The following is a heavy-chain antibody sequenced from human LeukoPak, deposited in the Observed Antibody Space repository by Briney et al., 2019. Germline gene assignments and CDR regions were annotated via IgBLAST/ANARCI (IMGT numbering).Heavy chain of an antibody. CDR3: ASAGSSSGYYYFSAFDI. CDR1: GYSFTGYW. CDR2: IYPGDSDT. V-gene: IGHV5-51*01. D-gene: IGHD3-22*01. J-gene: IGHJ3*02. Sequence: GESLKIPCQGSGYSFTGYWIGWVRQMPGKGLEWMGNIYPGDSDTNYSPSFQGQVTISADKSISTAYLQWSSLKASDTAMYYCASAGSSSGYYYFSAFDIWGQGAMVTVSS.